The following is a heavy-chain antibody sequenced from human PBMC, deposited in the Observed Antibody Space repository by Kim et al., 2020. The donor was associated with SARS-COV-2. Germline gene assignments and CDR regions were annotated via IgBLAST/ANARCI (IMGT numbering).Heavy chain of an antibody. Sequence: GGSLRLSCAASGFTFSSYSMNWVRQAPGKGLEWVSYISSSSTIYYADSVKGRFTISRDNAKNSLYLQMNSLRDEDTAVYYCARDQGYSYGPPGANYYYGMDVWGQGTTVTVSS. D-gene: IGHD5-18*01. V-gene: IGHV3-48*02. CDR2: ISSSSTI. CDR1: GFTFSSYS. CDR3: ARDQGYSYGPPGANYYYGMDV. J-gene: IGHJ6*02.